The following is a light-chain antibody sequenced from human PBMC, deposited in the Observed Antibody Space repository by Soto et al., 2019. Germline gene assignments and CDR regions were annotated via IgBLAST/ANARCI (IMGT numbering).Light chain of an antibody. J-gene: IGKJ4*01. Sequence: DIQVTQSPSSVSASVGDRVTITCRASQSISSWLAWYQQKPGKAPKLLIYDASSLESGVPSRFSGSGSGTEFTLTISSLQPDDFATYYCQQYNSFSLTFGGGTKVDIK. CDR3: QQYNSFSLT. CDR1: QSISSW. CDR2: DAS. V-gene: IGKV1-5*01.